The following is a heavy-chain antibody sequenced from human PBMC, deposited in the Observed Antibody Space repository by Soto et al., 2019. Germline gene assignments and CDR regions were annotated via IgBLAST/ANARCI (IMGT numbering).Heavy chain of an antibody. D-gene: IGHD6-19*01. J-gene: IGHJ4*02. V-gene: IGHV1-18*01. CDR3: ARRVAVAGRGHFDY. CDR1: GYTFTSYG. Sequence: ASVTVSCKASGYTFTSYGISWVRQAPGQGLEWMGWISAYNGNTNYAQKLQGRVTMTTDTSTSTAYMELRSLRSDDTAVYYCARRVAVAGRGHFDYWGQGTLVTVSS. CDR2: ISAYNGNT.